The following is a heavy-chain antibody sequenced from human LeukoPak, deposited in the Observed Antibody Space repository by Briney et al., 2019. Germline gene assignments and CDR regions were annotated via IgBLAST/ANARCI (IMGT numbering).Heavy chain of an antibody. CDR2: ISSSSSYI. Sequence: GGSLRLSCAASGFTFSSYEMNWVRQAPGKGLEWVSYISSSSSYIYYADSVKGRFTISRDNAKNSLYLQMNSLRAEDTAVYYCAREDYYDSSGAFDYWGQGTLVTVSS. CDR3: AREDYYDSSGAFDY. V-gene: IGHV3-21*05. J-gene: IGHJ4*02. D-gene: IGHD3-22*01. CDR1: GFTFSSYE.